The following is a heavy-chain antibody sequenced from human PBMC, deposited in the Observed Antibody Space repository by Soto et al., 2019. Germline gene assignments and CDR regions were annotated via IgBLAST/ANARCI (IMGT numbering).Heavy chain of an antibody. CDR1: GGTFSSHG. D-gene: IGHD1-26*01. Sequence: QVQLVQSGTVVQRRGSSVKVSCQASGGTFSSHGMAWVRQAPGQGLEWMGGIIPTFGTPTYAPKFQGRVTITADKCTNTAYMELSSLRSEDTGVYYCASERSAQDFDVWGQGTLITVSS. V-gene: IGHV1-69*06. CDR2: IIPTFGTP. CDR3: ASERSAQDFDV. J-gene: IGHJ4*02.